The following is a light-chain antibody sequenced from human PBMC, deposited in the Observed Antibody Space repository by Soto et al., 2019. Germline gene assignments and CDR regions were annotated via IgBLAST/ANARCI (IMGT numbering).Light chain of an antibody. J-gene: IGKJ1*01. CDR2: GAS. CDR1: QSVSSSY. V-gene: IGKV3-20*01. CDR3: QQYGSSAWT. Sequence: EIVLTQSPGTLSLSPGERATLSCRASQSVSSSYLAWYQQKPCQAHRLLIYGASSRATGIPDRFSGSGSGTDFTLTISRLEPEDFAVYYCQQYGSSAWTFGQGTKVEIK.